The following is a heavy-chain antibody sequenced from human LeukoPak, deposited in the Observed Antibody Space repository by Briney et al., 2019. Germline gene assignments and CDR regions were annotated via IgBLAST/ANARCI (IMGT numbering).Heavy chain of an antibody. V-gene: IGHV3-23*01. J-gene: IGHJ4*02. CDR3: ARDPAGYKSAWYNFDL. CDR1: GFTFSSYA. D-gene: IGHD6-19*01. CDR2: ISGSSGRA. Sequence: GASLRLSCAASGFTFSSYAMSWVRQAPGKGPEWVSRISGSSGRAYYPDSVKGRFTISRDNSKNILYLQMNSLTAEDTGLYYCARDPAGYKSAWYNFDLWGQGTLVTVSS.